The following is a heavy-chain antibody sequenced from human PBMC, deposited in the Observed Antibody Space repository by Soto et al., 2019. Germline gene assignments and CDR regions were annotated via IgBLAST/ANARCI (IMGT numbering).Heavy chain of an antibody. CDR1: GFTFTSYW. CDR3: ARGYSSDWYNGLHI. CDR2: IKRDGSST. D-gene: IGHD6-13*01. Sequence: GGSLRLSCAASGFTFTSYWMHWVRQAPGKGLVWVSRIKRDGSSTRYADSVKGRFTISRDNAKNTLYLQMNSLRAEDTAVYYCARGYSSDWYNGLHIWGQGTTVTVSS. J-gene: IGHJ3*02. V-gene: IGHV3-74*01.